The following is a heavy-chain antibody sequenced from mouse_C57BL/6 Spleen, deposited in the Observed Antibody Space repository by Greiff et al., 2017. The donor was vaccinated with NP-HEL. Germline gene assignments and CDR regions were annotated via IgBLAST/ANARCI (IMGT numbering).Heavy chain of an antibody. Sequence: VKLQQPGAELVKPGASVKLSCKASGYTFTSYWMHWVKQRPGQGLEWIGMIHPNSGSTNYNEKFKSKATLTVDKSSSTAYMQLSSLTSEDSAVYYCAREDYYGSSRWYFDVWGTGTTVTVSS. CDR3: AREDYYGSSRWYFDV. J-gene: IGHJ1*03. D-gene: IGHD1-1*01. CDR2: IHPNSGST. V-gene: IGHV1-64*01. CDR1: GYTFTSYW.